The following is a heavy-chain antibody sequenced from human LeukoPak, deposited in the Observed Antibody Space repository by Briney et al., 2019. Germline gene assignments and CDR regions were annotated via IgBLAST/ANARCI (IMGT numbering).Heavy chain of an antibody. CDR1: GGSISSSDW. CDR3: ARTTYCSSTSCYAFEASDY. Sequence: SGTLSLTCAVSGGSISSSDWWSWVRQPPGKGLEWIGEIHHSGSTYYNPSLKSRVTISVDTSKNQFSLKLSSVTAADTAVYYCARTTYCSSTSCYAFEASDYWGQGTLVTVSS. V-gene: IGHV4-4*02. CDR2: IHHSGST. D-gene: IGHD2-2*01. J-gene: IGHJ4*02.